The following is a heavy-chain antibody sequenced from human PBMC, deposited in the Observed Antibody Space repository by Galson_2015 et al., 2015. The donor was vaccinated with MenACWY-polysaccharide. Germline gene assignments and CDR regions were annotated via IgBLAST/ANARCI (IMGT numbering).Heavy chain of an antibody. Sequence: SLRLSCAASGFTFSSYAMSWVRQAPGKGLEWVSAISGSGGSTYYADSVKGRFTISRDNSKNTLYLQMKSLRAEDTAVYHCAKVSDVGADPEAGFDYWGQGTLVTVSS. D-gene: IGHD1-26*01. CDR1: GFTFSSYA. J-gene: IGHJ4*02. V-gene: IGHV3-23*01. CDR2: ISGSGGST. CDR3: AKVSDVGADPEAGFDY.